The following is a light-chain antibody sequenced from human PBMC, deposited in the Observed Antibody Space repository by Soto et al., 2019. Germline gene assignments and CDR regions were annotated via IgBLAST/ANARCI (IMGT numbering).Light chain of an antibody. CDR1: SSDVGGYNY. J-gene: IGLJ2*01. CDR2: DVS. V-gene: IGLV2-14*01. Sequence: QSSLTQPASVSGSPGQSITISCTGTSSDVGGYNYVSWYQQHPGKAPKLIIYDVSNRPSGVSNRFSGAKSGNTASLTISGLQAEDEAEYHCSSYTSSSTLVVFGGGTKLTVL. CDR3: SSYTSSSTLVV.